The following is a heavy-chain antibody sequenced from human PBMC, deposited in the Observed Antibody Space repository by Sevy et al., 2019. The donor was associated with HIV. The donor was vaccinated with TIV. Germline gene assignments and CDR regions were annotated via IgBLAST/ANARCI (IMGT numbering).Heavy chain of an antibody. D-gene: IGHD3-3*01. CDR3: ARAYLEWSGGMTATTFDF. V-gene: IGHV4-30-4*01. J-gene: IGHJ4*02. Sequence: SETLSLTCTVSGGSISSGDYYWSWIRQPPGKGLEWIGYIYYSGTTYYNTSLKSRLTISLDTSKNQFSLKLSSVTAADTAVYYCARAYLEWSGGMTATTFDFWGQGTLVTVSS. CDR1: GGSISSGDYY. CDR2: IYYSGTT.